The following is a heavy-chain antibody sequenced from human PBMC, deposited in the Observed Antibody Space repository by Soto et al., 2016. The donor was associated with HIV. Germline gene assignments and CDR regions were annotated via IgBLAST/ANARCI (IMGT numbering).Heavy chain of an antibody. V-gene: IGHV3-74*01. CDR3: ASISLTPDYYDYVWGSFPPDY. CDR2: INSDGSST. J-gene: IGHJ4*02. Sequence: EVQLVESGGGLVQPGGSLRLSCAASGFTFSSYWMHWVRQAPGKGLVWVSRINSDGSSTSYADSVKGRFTISRDNAKNTLYLQMNSLRAEDTAVYYCASISLTPDYYDYVWGSFPPDYWGQGTLVTVSS. CDR1: GFTFSSYW. D-gene: IGHD3-16*01.